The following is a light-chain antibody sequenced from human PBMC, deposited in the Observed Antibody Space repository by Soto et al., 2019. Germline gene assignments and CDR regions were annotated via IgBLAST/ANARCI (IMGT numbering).Light chain of an antibody. J-gene: IGKJ4*01. CDR2: DAS. CDR3: QQYDNLQLT. CDR1: QDISNY. V-gene: IGKV1-33*01. Sequence: DIQMTQSPSSLSASVGDRVTITCQASQDISNYLNWNQQKPGKAPKLLIYDASNLETGVPSRFSGSGSGTDFTFTISSLQPEDIATYYCQQYDNLQLTFGGGTKVDIK.